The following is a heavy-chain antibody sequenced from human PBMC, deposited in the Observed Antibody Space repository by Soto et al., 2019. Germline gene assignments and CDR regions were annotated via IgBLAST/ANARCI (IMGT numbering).Heavy chain of an antibody. J-gene: IGHJ3*01. D-gene: IGHD3-9*01. Sequence: SETLCLTCSVSGGSLGGYDGSWIRQSPEKGLEYIGYISYSGSTNYNPSLKSRVTTSLDTSKNQFSLKLSSVTAADTAIYYCASLNFDILTGYYAFDLWGQGTMVTVSS. V-gene: IGHV4-59*08. CDR1: GGSLGGYD. CDR2: ISYSGST. CDR3: ASLNFDILTGYYAFDL.